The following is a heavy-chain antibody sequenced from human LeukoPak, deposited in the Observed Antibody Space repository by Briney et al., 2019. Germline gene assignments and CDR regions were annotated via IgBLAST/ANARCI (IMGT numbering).Heavy chain of an antibody. CDR2: ISDTGNT. Sequence: GGSLRLSCAASGFTLSSYAMSWVRQAPGKGLEWVSAISDTGNTYHADSVKRRFSISRDSSTNTLFLQMNRLRHEDAAVYYCAKAPVTTCRGAFCYPFDYRGLGTLVTVSS. CDR1: GFTLSSYA. D-gene: IGHD2-15*01. V-gene: IGHV3-23*01. CDR3: AKAPVTTCRGAFCYPFDY. J-gene: IGHJ4*02.